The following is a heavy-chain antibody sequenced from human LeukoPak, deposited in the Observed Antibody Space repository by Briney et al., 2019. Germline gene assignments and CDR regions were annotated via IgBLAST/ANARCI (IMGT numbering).Heavy chain of an antibody. CDR3: ASDPRYYGSGKAFDY. CDR1: GYSISSGYY. CDR2: IYYSGST. J-gene: IGHJ4*02. Sequence: SETLSLTCTVSGYSISSGYYWGWIRQPRGKGLEWIGSIYYSGSTYYNPSLKSRVTISVDTSKNQFSLKLSSVTAADTAVYYCASDPRYYGSGKAFDYWGQGTLVTVSS. V-gene: IGHV4-38-2*02. D-gene: IGHD3-10*01.